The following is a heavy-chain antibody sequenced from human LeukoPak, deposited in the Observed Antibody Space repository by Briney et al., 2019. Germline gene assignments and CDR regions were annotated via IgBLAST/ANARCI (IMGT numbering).Heavy chain of an antibody. D-gene: IGHD3-9*01. CDR1: GGSISSGDYY. V-gene: IGHV4-30-4*01. Sequence: PSQTLSLTCTVSGGSISSGDYYWSWIRQPPGKGLEWIGYIYYSGSTYYNPSLKSRVTISVDTSKNQFSLKLSSVTAADTAVYYCARGQVLRYFDWAPPGGANWFDPWGQGTLVTVSS. CDR3: ARGQVLRYFDWAPPGGANWFDP. CDR2: IYYSGST. J-gene: IGHJ5*02.